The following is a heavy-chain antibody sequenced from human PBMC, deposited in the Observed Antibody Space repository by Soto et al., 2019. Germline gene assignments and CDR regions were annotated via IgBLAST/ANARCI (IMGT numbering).Heavy chain of an antibody. J-gene: IGHJ3*02. CDR1: GGSISSSSYY. V-gene: IGHV4-39*01. D-gene: IGHD6-19*01. Sequence: QLQLQESGPGLVKPSETLSLTCTVSGGSISSSSYYWGWIRQPPGKGLEWIGSIYYSGSTYYNPSLKSRVTISVDTSKNQFSLKLSSVTAADTAVYYCAGAGGGWFDAFDIWGQGTMVTVSS. CDR3: AGAGGGWFDAFDI. CDR2: IYYSGST.